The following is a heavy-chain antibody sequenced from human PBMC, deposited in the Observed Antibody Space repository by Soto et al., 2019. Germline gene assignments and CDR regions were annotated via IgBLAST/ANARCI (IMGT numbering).Heavy chain of an antibody. CDR2: IYSGATK. D-gene: IGHD2-2*01. V-gene: IGHV4-39*01. CDR1: GGSLHSSTKS. CDR3: GRQPGHCDRTTCFGYYTVDV. J-gene: IGHJ6*02. Sequence: LQLQEAGPKLVEPSETLSPTLSGPGGSLHSSTKSWGWIRQPPRKGPGGVGAIYSGATKHYNPSLGGRVAISADTPDNQLSLRLSSVTAADTAVYYCGRQPGHCDRTTCFGYYTVDVWGQGTTVTVS.